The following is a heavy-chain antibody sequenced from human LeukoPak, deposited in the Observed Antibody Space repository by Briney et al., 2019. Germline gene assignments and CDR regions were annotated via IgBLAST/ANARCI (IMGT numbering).Heavy chain of an antibody. CDR1: GFTFTTYG. J-gene: IGHJ4*02. V-gene: IGHV3-33*06. D-gene: IGHD2-2*01. CDR2: IYYDGSKK. CDR3: AKAPPRYCSSTSCKNYFDY. Sequence: GGSLRLSCAASGFTFTTYGMHWVRQAPGKGLEWVAVIYYDGSKKFYGDSVTGRFTISRDNSKNTVYLQMNSLRAEDTAVYYCAKAPPRYCSSTSCKNYFDYWGQGTLVTVSS.